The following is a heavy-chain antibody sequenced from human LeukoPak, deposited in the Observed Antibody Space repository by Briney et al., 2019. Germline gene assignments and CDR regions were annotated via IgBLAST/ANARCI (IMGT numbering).Heavy chain of an antibody. CDR1: GFTFSSYA. J-gene: IGHJ5*02. V-gene: IGHV3-23*01. Sequence: GGSLRLSCAASGFTFSSYAMSWVRQAPGKGLEWVAGISVSGGSTFYADSVKGRFTISRDNSKNTLYLQMNGLRPEDTAVYYCARAAVTGWFDPWGQGTLVTVSS. CDR2: ISVSGGST. D-gene: IGHD2-21*02. CDR3: ARAAVTGWFDP.